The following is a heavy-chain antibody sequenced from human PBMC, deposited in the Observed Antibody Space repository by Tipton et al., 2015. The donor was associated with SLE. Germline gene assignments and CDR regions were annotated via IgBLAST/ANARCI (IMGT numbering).Heavy chain of an antibody. D-gene: IGHD3-22*01. CDR1: GGSISSYY. V-gene: IGHV4-59*01. J-gene: IGHJ6*02. CDR2: IHYSGST. Sequence: TLSLTCNVSGGSISSYYWSWIRQPPGKGLEWIGCIHYSGSTRYNPSLKSRVTISVDTSKNQFSPKLSSVTAADTAVYYCARYYYDSSGWGYYYYGMDVWGQGTTVTVSS. CDR3: ARYYYDSSGWGYYYYGMDV.